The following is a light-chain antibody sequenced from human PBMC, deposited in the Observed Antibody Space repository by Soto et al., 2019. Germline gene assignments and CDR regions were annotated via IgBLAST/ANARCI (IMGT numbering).Light chain of an antibody. V-gene: IGLV1-40*01. Sequence: QPVLTQPPSVSGAPGQRVTISCTGSSSNIGAGYDVHWYQQLPGTAPKLLIYGNSNRPSGVPDRFSASKSGTSASLAITGLQAEDEADYYCQSYDSGPLFGGGTQLTVL. CDR2: GNS. CDR3: QSYDSGPL. J-gene: IGLJ7*01. CDR1: SSNIGAGYD.